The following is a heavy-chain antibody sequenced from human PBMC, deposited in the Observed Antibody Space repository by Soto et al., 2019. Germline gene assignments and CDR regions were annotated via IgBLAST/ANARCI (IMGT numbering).Heavy chain of an antibody. CDR2: IWYDGSNK. J-gene: IGHJ4*02. CDR3: ARDSEAYGSGSEFDY. D-gene: IGHD3-10*01. CDR1: GFTFSSYG. Sequence: GGSLRLSCAASGFTFSSYGMHWVRQAPGKGLEWVAVIWYDGSNKYYADSVKGRFTISRDNSKNTLYLQMNSLRAEDTAVYYCARDSEAYGSGSEFDYWGQGTLVTVSS. V-gene: IGHV3-33*01.